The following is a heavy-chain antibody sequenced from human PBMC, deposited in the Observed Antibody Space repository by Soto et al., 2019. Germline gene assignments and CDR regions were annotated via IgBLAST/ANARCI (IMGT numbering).Heavy chain of an antibody. CDR3: AKAGASGSFAYYGMDV. Sequence: GGSLRLSCAASGFTFSSYWMHWVRQAPGKGLVWVSRINSDGSSTSYADSVKGRFTISRDNDKNTLYLQMNSLRAEDTAVYYCAKAGASGSFAYYGMDVWGQGTTVTVSS. CDR2: INSDGSST. V-gene: IGHV3-74*01. D-gene: IGHD3-10*01. CDR1: GFTFSSYW. J-gene: IGHJ6*02.